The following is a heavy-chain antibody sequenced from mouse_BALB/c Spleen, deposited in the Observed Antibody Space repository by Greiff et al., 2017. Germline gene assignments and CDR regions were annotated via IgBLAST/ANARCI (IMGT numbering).Heavy chain of an antibody. CDR2: ISCYNGAT. J-gene: IGHJ4*01. CDR1: GYSFTGYY. V-gene: IGHV1S34*01. Sequence: LVKPGASMKISCKASGYSFTGYYMHWVKQSHGKSLEWIGYISCYNGATSYNQKFKGKATFTVDTSSSTAYMQFNSLTSEDSAVYYCARERDYGKRNYYAMDYWGQGTSVTVSS. CDR3: ARERDYGKRNYYAMDY. D-gene: IGHD2-1*01.